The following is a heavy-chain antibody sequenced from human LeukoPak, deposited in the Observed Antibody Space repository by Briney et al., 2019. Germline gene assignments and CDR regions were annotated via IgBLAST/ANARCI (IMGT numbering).Heavy chain of an antibody. CDR3: ARGGRITFGGVIVTPLDY. Sequence: GGSLRLSCAASGFTFSSYDMHWVRQATGKGLEWLSAIGTAGDPYYPGSVKGRFTISRENAKNSLYLQMNSLRAGDTAVYYCARGGRITFGGVIVTPLDYWGQGTLVTVSS. D-gene: IGHD3-16*02. V-gene: IGHV3-13*05. CDR1: GFTFSSYD. CDR2: IGTAGDP. J-gene: IGHJ4*02.